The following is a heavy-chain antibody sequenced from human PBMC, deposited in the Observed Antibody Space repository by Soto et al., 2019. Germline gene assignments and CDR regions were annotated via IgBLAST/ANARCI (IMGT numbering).Heavy chain of an antibody. CDR1: GYTFTSYA. D-gene: IGHD6-19*01. V-gene: IGHV1-3*01. J-gene: IGHJ4*02. CDR3: AADSSGWYGPFDY. CDR2: INAGNGNT. Sequence: ASVKVSCKASGYTFTSYAMHWVRQAPGQRLEWMGWINAGNGNTKYAQKFQGRVTITRDTSTSTAYMELSSLRSEDTAVYYCAADSSGWYGPFDYWGQGTLVTVSS.